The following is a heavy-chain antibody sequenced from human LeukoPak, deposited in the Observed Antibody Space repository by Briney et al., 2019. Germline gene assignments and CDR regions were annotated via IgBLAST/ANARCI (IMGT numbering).Heavy chain of an antibody. J-gene: IGHJ4*02. CDR1: GGSISSSSYY. D-gene: IGHD3-10*01. Sequence: SETLSLTCTVSGGSISSSSYYWGWIRQPPGKGLEWIGSIYCSGSTYYNPSLKSRVTVSVDTSKNQFSLKLSSVTAADTAVYYCMVRGVIPESPFFDYWGQGTLVTVSS. CDR2: IYCSGST. CDR3: MVRGVIPESPFFDY. V-gene: IGHV4-39*07.